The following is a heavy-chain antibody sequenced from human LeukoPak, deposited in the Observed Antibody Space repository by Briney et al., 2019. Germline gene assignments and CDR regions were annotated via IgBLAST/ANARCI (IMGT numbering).Heavy chain of an antibody. D-gene: IGHD3-3*02. CDR3: ARDLATYYYYYYGMDV. V-gene: IGHV3-33*01. Sequence: GRSLRLSCAASGFTFSSYGMHWVRQAPGKGLEWVAVIWYDGSNKYYADSVKGRFTISRDNSKNTLHLQMNSLRAEDTAVYYCARDLATYYYYYYGMDVWGQGTTVTVSS. CDR2: IWYDGSNK. CDR1: GFTFSSYG. J-gene: IGHJ6*02.